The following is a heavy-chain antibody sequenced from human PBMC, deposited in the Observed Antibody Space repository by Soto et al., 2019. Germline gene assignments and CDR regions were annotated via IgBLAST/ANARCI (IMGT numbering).Heavy chain of an antibody. CDR3: ASDLKGNIAPAF. Sequence: ASVKVSCKISGYTFTDHYRHWLRQAPGKGPEWMGFIDPNDGEAVYADRLQDRVTLTADTSLDTVFMEVSSLRSEDTAVYYCASDLKGNIAPAFWGQLTQVAVCS. CDR2: IDPNDGEA. V-gene: IGHV1-69-2*01. CDR1: GYTFTDHY. J-gene: IGHJ4*02. D-gene: IGHD3-16*02.